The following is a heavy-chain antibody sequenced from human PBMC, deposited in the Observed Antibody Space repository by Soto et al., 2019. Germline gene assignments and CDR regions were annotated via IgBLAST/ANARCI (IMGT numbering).Heavy chain of an antibody. CDR3: ARAYGETYFYAMDV. CDR1: GGSFSNYA. Sequence: QVQLVQSGAEVKMPGSSVRVSCKASGGSFSNYAISWVRQAPGQGLEWMGGIIPMFGIGNYAEKFLGRVTFIAEESTSTSHMELSSLRSEDTAVYFCARAYGETYFYAMDVWGQGTTVTVSS. CDR2: IIPMFGIG. D-gene: IGHD3-10*01. V-gene: IGHV1-69*01. J-gene: IGHJ6*02.